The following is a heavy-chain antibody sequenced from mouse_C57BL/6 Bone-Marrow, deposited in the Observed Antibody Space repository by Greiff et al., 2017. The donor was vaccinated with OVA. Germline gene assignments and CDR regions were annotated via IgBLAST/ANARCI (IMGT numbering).Heavy chain of an antibody. CDR2: IDPSDSYT. CDR1: GYTFTSYW. D-gene: IGHD2-1*01. J-gene: IGHJ4*01. V-gene: IGHV1-50*01. CDR3: ARSLTMVTSYYAMDY. Sequence: QVQLQQPGAELVKPGASVKLSCKASGYTFTSYWMQWVKQRPGQGLEWIGEIDPSDSYTNYNQKFKGKATLTVDTSSSTAYMQLSSLTSEDSAVYYCARSLTMVTSYYAMDYWGQGTSVTVSS.